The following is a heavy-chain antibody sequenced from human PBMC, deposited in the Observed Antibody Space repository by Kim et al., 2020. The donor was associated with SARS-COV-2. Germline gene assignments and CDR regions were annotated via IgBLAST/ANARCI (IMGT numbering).Heavy chain of an antibody. J-gene: IGHJ5*02. D-gene: IGHD5-12*01. CDR2: FSSLGYI. CDR3: ARHSRYNSGNNWFDP. Sequence: SETLSLTCSVSGDSISSSPYYWGWIRQPPGKGLEWIGSFSSLGYIFYGSSLKSRVTIFADTSKNELSLRLNSVTAGDTAVYYCARHSRYNSGNNWFDPWGQGTLVTVSS. V-gene: IGHV4-39*01. CDR1: GDSISSSPYY.